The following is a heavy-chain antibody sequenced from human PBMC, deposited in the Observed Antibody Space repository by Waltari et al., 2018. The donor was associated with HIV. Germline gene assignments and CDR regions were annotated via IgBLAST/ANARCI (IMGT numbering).Heavy chain of an antibody. J-gene: IGHJ5*02. D-gene: IGHD3-10*01. CDR1: GGSISSYY. V-gene: IGHV4-59*01. CDR2: IYYSGST. CDR3: ARVGRFGELAYWFDP. Sequence: QVQLQESGPGLVKPSETLSLTCTVSGGSISSYYWSWIRQPPGKGLEWIGYIYYSGSTNYTPSLKSRVTISVDTSKNQFSLKLSSVTAADTAVYYCARVGRFGELAYWFDPWGQGTLVTVSS.